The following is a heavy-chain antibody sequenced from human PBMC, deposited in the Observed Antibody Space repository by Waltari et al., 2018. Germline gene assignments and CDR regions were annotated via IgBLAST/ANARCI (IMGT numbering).Heavy chain of an antibody. CDR1: GFIFSNYD. CDR3: AKDLGIVPAIDC. J-gene: IGHJ4*02. D-gene: IGHD2-2*01. Sequence: QVQLVESGGGVVQPGGSLRLSCEASGFIFSNYDIHWVRQSPGKGLESLAFIRYDGSDQQYADSVKGRFTISRDNAKSRLYFQMNNLRPEDTALYYCAKDLGIVPAIDCWGRGALVIVSS. CDR2: IRYDGSDQ. V-gene: IGHV3-30*02.